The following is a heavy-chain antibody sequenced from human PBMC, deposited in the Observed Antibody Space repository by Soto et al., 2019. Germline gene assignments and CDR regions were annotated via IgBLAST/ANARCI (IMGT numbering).Heavy chain of an antibody. CDR3: ARLKMLSGYWGMDV. V-gene: IGHV4-59*08. CDR1: GGSMRIYY. D-gene: IGHD3-9*01. Sequence: QVQLQESGPGLVKPSETLSLTCTVSGGSMRIYYWNWIRQPPGKGLEWIGYMYNNGSPKYNPSLKSRVAISVDTSKNQFALELSPVTAADTAVYYCARLKMLSGYWGMDVWGQGTTVTVSS. CDR2: MYNNGSP. J-gene: IGHJ6*02.